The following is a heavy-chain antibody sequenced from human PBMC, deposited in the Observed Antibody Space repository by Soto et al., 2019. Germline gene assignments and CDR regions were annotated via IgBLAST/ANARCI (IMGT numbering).Heavy chain of an antibody. CDR3: AREISYYDSSGYYSVYFDY. CDR1: GGSISSGGYY. CDR2: IYYSGST. J-gene: IGHJ4*02. Sequence: QVQLQESGPGLVKPSQTLSLTCTVSGGSISSGGYYWSWIRQHPGKGLEWIGYIYYSGSTYYNPTLKRRVTLSVDTSKNQFSLQLSSVTAADTAVYYCAREISYYDSSGYYSVYFDYWGQGTLVTVSS. D-gene: IGHD3-22*01. V-gene: IGHV4-31*03.